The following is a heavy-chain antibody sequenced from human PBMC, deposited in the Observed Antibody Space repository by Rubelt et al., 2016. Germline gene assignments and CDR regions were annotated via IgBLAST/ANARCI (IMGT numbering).Heavy chain of an antibody. J-gene: IGHJ5*02. CDR2: IYSGGST. D-gene: IGHD4-17*01. CDR3: ARDFLLRSYGDFAPVVS. CDR1: GFTVSSNY. V-gene: IGHV3-66*01. Sequence: EVQLLESGGDLGQPGGSLRLSCAASGFTVSSNYMSWVRQAPGKGLEWVSVIYSGGSTHYADSVKGRFTISRDNSKNAGDLQMNSLRAEDTVVYYCARDFLLRSYGDFAPVVSWGQGTLVTVSS.